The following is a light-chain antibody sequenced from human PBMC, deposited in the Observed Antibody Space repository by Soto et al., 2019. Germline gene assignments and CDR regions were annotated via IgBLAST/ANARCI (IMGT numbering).Light chain of an antibody. J-gene: IGKJ1*01. Sequence: EIVMTQSPVTLSVSPGERATLSCRASQNISRSLAWYQQKPGQGPSLLIYGTSTRAGGVPARFSGGGSGTEFTLTITSLQSEAFVVYYCHQYNGWPRTLVQGTKV. CDR2: GTS. CDR3: HQYNGWPRT. V-gene: IGKV3-15*01. CDR1: QNISRS.